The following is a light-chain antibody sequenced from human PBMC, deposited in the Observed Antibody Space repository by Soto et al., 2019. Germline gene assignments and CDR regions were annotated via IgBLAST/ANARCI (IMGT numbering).Light chain of an antibody. CDR2: GAS. CDR1: QSVSSSY. CDR3: QQRSSWPHT. Sequence: EIVLTQSPGTLSLSPGERATLSCRASQSVSSSYLAWYQQKPGQAPRLLIYGASSRATGIPDRFSGSGSGTDFTLPISRLEPEDFAVYYCQQRSSWPHTFGGGSKVDIK. V-gene: IGKV3-20*01. J-gene: IGKJ4*01.